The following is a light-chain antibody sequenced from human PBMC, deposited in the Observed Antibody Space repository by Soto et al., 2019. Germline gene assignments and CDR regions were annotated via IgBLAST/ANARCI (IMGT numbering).Light chain of an antibody. CDR2: GNT. Sequence: QPVLTQPPSVSGAPGQRVTISCTGSSSNIGAGYDVHWYQQLPGRAPKLLIYGNTNRPSGVPDRFSGSKSGTSASLAITGLQAEDDADYYCLSFDSSLSVVFGGGTQLTVL. CDR3: LSFDSSLSVV. J-gene: IGLJ2*01. CDR1: SSNIGAGYD. V-gene: IGLV1-40*01.